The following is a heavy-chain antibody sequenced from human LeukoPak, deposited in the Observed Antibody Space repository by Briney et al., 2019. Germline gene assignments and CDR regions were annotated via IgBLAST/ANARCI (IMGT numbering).Heavy chain of an antibody. Sequence: SETLSLTCTVSGGSISSYYWSWIRQPPGKGLEWIGYIYYSGSTYYNPSLKSRVTISVDTSKNQFSLKLSSVTAADTAVYYCARGYNSGSYYAPPYVWFAPWGQGALVTVSS. CDR3: ARGYNSGSYYAPPYVWFAP. CDR2: IYYSGST. CDR1: GGSISSYY. J-gene: IGHJ5*02. D-gene: IGHD1-26*01. V-gene: IGHV4-59*08.